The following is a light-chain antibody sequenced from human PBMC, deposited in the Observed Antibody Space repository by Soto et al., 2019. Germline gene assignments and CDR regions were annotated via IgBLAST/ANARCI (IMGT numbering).Light chain of an antibody. CDR2: DAS. CDR3: QQYSSYSAWT. V-gene: IGKV1-5*01. CDR1: QSISKW. Sequence: DIHMTQSPSTLSASIGDRVIITCRASQSISKWLAWHQQKPGKAPKLLIYDASTLQSGVPPRFSGSGSGTEFTLTIGSLQPDDIATYYCQQYSSYSAWTFGEGTKVDIK. J-gene: IGKJ1*01.